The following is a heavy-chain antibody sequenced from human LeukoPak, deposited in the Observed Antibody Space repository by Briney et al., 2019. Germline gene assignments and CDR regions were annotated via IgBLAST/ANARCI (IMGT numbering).Heavy chain of an antibody. CDR3: VRDGGVDGYDLLDY. J-gene: IGHJ4*02. Sequence: PGGSLRLSCAASGFTFRNYWMTWVRQAPGKGLEWVAHINQDGSKAYYMDSVKARFTVSRDNAENSVSLHMNSLRAEDTAVYYCVRDGGVDGYDLLDYWGQGSLVTVSS. V-gene: IGHV3-7*01. CDR2: INQDGSKA. D-gene: IGHD5-24*01. CDR1: GFTFRNYW.